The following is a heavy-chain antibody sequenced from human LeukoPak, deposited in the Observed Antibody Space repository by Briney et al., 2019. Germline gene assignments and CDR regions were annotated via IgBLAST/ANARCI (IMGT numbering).Heavy chain of an antibody. J-gene: IGHJ4*02. CDR2: IYSGGST. CDR1: GFTVSSNY. Sequence: GGSLRLSCAASGFTVSSNYMSWVRQAPGKGLEWVSVIYSGGSTYYADSVKGRFTISRDNSKNTLYLQMNSLRAEDTAVYYCARSKYYYGSGSKGYYFDYWGQGTLVTVSS. D-gene: IGHD3-10*01. CDR3: ARSKYYYGSGSKGYYFDY. V-gene: IGHV3-66*01.